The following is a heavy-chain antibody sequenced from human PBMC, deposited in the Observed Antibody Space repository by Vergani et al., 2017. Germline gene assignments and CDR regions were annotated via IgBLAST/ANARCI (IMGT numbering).Heavy chain of an antibody. Sequence: QVQLQQWGGGLLKPSETLSLTCVVNGGSFTIYHWTWIRQSPGEGLEWVGDIDHTGRPDYNPSLQSRLTMSVDKSRNQFSLTLNSVTATDTAIYFCARVNTETNGHLYYYYYMDVWGQGTAVTVS. D-gene: IGHD4-11*01. J-gene: IGHJ6*03. CDR2: IDHTGRP. CDR1: GGSFTIYH. V-gene: IGHV4-34*01. CDR3: ARVNTETNGHLYYYYYMDV.